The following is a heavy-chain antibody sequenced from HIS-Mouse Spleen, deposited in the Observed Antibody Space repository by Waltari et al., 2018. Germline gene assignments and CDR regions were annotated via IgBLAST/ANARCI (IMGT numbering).Heavy chain of an antibody. CDR3: AREIPYSSSWYDWYFDL. CDR1: GGSISSSSYY. D-gene: IGHD6-13*01. CDR2: IYYSGRT. V-gene: IGHV4-39*07. Sequence: QLQLQESGPGLVKPSETLSLTCTVSGGSISSSSYYWGWIRQPPGKGLEWIGSIYYSGRTYYNPSLKSRVTISVDTSKNQFSLKLSSVTAADTAVYYCAREIPYSSSWYDWYFDLWGHGTLVTVSS. J-gene: IGHJ2*01.